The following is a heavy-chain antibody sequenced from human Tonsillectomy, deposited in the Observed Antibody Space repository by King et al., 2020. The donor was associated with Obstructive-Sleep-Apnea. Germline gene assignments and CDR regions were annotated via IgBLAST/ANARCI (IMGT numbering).Heavy chain of an antibody. V-gene: IGHV3-9*01. J-gene: IGHJ3*02. CDR2: ISRNSGSI. CDR3: AKDVDSGWLQPGSSRIAFDI. CDR1: GFTFDDYA. Sequence: VQLVESGGGLVQPGRSLRLSCAASGFTFDDYAMHWVRQAPGKGLEWVSGISRNSGSIGYSDPVKDRFPIPRDNAKNSLYLQSNSLRTEDTALYYCAKDVDSGWLQPGSSRIAFDIWGQGTMVTVSS. D-gene: IGHD5-24*01.